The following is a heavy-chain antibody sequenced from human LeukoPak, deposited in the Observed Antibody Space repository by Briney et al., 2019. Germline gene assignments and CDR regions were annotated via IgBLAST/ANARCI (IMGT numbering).Heavy chain of an antibody. CDR2: FDPEDGET. V-gene: IGHV1-24*01. D-gene: IGHD3-10*01. CDR1: GYTLTELS. CDR3: ARGLGLVRGVIITSFDY. J-gene: IGHJ4*02. Sequence: ASVKVSCKVSGYTLTELSMHWVRQAPGKGLEWMGGFDPEDGETIYAQKFQGRVTMTEDTSTDTAYMELSSLRSEDTAVYYCARGLGLVRGVIITSFDYWGQGTLVTVSS.